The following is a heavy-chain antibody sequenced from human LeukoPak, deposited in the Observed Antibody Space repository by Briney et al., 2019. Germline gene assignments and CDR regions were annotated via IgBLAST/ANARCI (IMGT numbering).Heavy chain of an antibody. CDR1: GFTFSSYE. D-gene: IGHD3-22*01. J-gene: IGHJ4*02. V-gene: IGHV3-48*03. CDR3: ARDFGITMIADY. CDR2: ISSSGSTI. Sequence: PGGSLRLSCAASGFTFSSYEMNWVRQAPGKGLEWGSYISSSGSTIYYADSVKGRFTISRDNAKNSLYLQMNSLRAEDTAVYYCARDFGITMIADYWGQGTLVTVSS.